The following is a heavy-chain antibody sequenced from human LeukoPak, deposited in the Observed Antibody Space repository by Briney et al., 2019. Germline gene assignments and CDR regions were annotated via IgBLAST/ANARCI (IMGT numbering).Heavy chain of an antibody. D-gene: IGHD3-22*01. CDR3: AKDSAYYYDSSGYYYD. Sequence: GGSLRLSCAASGFTLSSYAMHWVRQAPGKGLEYVSAISNNGGSTYYANSVKGRFTISRDNSKNTLYLQMGSLRAEDMAVYYCAKDSAYYYDSSGYYYDWGQGTLVTVSS. CDR1: GFTLSSYA. CDR2: ISNNGGST. J-gene: IGHJ4*02. V-gene: IGHV3-64*01.